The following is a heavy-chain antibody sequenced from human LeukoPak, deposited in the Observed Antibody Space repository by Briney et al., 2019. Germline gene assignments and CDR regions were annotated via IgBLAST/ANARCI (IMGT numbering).Heavy chain of an antibody. CDR3: AKASDAEYSSSFSGYYYYMDV. CDR1: GFTFDDYA. D-gene: IGHD6-6*01. J-gene: IGHJ6*03. Sequence: GGSLRLSCAASGFTFDDYAMHWVRQAPGKGLEWVSGISWNRGSIGYADSVKGRFTISRDNAKNSLYLQMNSLRAEDTALYYCAKASDAEYSSSFSGYYYYMDVWGKGTTVTVSS. CDR2: ISWNRGSI. V-gene: IGHV3-9*01.